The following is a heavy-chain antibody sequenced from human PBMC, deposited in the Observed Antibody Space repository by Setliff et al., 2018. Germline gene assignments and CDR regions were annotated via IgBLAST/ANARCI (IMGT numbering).Heavy chain of an antibody. Sequence: SETLSLTCAVYGGSFSGYYWSWIRQPPGKGLEWIGEINHSGSTKYNPSLKSRVTISVDTSKNQFSLKLSSVTAADTAVYYCARGRSNFWGYYFDYWGQGTLVTVSS. CDR1: GGSFSGYY. V-gene: IGHV4-34*01. CDR3: ARGRSNFWGYYFDY. D-gene: IGHD3-3*01. J-gene: IGHJ4*02. CDR2: INHSGST.